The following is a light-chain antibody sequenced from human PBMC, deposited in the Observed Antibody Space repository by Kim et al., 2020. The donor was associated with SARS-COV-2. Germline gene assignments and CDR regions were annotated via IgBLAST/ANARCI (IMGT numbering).Light chain of an antibody. V-gene: IGLV3-1*01. CDR3: QVWDSSTAV. J-gene: IGLJ3*02. Sequence: SYELTQPPSVSVSPGQTASITCSGDKLGDKYACWYQQKPGQSPVLVIYQDNKRPSGIPERFSGSNSGNSATLTISGTQAVDEADYYCQVWDSSTAVFGGG. CDR2: QDN. CDR1: KLGDKY.